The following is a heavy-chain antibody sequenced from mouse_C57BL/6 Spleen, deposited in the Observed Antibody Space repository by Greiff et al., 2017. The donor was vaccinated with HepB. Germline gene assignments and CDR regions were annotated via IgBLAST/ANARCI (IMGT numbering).Heavy chain of an antibody. CDR1: GYTFTSYW. J-gene: IGHJ3*01. CDR3: ARSSLLLPGFAY. Sequence: VQLQQPGAELVKPGASVKMSCKASGYTFTSYWITWVKQRPGQGLEWIGDIYPGSGSTNYNEKFKSKATLTVDTSSSTAYMQLSSLTSEDSAVYYCARSSLLLPGFAYWGQGTLVTVSA. CDR2: IYPGSGST. D-gene: IGHD1-1*01. V-gene: IGHV1-55*01.